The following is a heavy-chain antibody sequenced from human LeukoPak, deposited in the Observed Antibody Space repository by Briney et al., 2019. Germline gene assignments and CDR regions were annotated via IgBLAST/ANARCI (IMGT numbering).Heavy chain of an antibody. CDR1: GGSISSYC. CDR3: ARDYPTFAVVSIFDY. J-gene: IGHJ4*02. Sequence: PSETLSLTCTVSGGSISSYCWSWIRQPAGKGLEWIGRIYTSGSTNYNPSLKSRVTMSVDTSKNQFSLKLSSVTAADTAVYYCARDYPTFAVVSIFDYWGQGTLVSVSS. V-gene: IGHV4-4*07. CDR2: IYTSGST. D-gene: IGHD3-3*01.